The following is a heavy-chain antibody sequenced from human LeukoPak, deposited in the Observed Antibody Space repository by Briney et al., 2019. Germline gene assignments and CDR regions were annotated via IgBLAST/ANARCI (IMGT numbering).Heavy chain of an antibody. CDR1: GGSISSSSYY. V-gene: IGHV4-39*07. D-gene: IGHD3-22*01. CDR2: IYYSGST. CDR3: ARDNERDSSGYSGY. Sequence: SETLSLTCSVSGGSISSSSYYWGWIRQPPGKGLEWIGSIYYSGSTYYNPSLKSRVTISLDTSKNQFSLKLSSVTAADTAVYYCARDNERDSSGYSGYWGQGTLVTVSS. J-gene: IGHJ4*02.